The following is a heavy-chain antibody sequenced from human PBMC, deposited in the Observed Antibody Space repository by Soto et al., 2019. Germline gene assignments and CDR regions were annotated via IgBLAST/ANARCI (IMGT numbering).Heavy chain of an antibody. J-gene: IGHJ4*02. CDR1: GFTFSSYA. CDR3: SRDYDYGFGLPIDY. CDR2: ISGSSGTT. Sequence: PGGSLRLSCAASGFTFSSYAMSWVRLAPGKGLEWVSGISGSSGTTYYADSVEGRFTISRDNSKNTLYLQMNNLRAEDTAVYYCSRDYDYGFGLPIDYWGQGTLVTVSS. V-gene: IGHV3-23*01. D-gene: IGHD5-12*01.